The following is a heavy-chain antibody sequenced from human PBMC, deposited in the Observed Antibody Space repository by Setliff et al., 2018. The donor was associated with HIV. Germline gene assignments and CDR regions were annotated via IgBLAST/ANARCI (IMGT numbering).Heavy chain of an antibody. Sequence: GESLKISCKASGYSFTGYWIGWVRQMPGKGLEWMGIIYPGDSDTRYSPSFQGQVTISADKSISTAYLQWSSLKASDTAMYYCARQRSIAARPNSAFDIWGQGTMVTVSS. CDR3: ARQRSIAARPNSAFDI. J-gene: IGHJ3*02. V-gene: IGHV5-51*01. D-gene: IGHD6-6*01. CDR1: GYSFTGYW. CDR2: IYPGDSDT.